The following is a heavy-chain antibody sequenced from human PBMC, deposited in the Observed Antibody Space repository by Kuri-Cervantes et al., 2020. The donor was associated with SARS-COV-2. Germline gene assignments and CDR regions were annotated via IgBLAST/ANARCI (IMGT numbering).Heavy chain of an antibody. V-gene: IGHV3-23*01. Sequence: GESLKISCAASGFTFSTYAMSWVRQAPGEGLEWVSAISRSGTYYADSVKGRFTISRDNSKNTLYLQMNSLRAEDTAVYYCAKVSDSMATVTTLGVWGQGTLVTVSS. CDR3: AKVSDSMATVTTLGV. J-gene: IGHJ4*02. CDR1: GFTFSTYA. D-gene: IGHD4-17*01. CDR2: ISRSGT.